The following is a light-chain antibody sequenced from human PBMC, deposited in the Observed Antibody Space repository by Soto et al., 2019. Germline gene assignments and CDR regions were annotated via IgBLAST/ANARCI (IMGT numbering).Light chain of an antibody. V-gene: IGKV3-20*01. CDR2: GAS. Sequence: EIVLTQSPGTLSLSPGERATLSCRASQSVSSSYLAWYQQKPGQAPRLLIYGASSRATGIPDRFSGSGSGTDFTLTIIRLEPEDFAVYYCQQYGSSPVFNFGPGTKVDIK. CDR1: QSVSSSY. CDR3: QQYGSSPVFN. J-gene: IGKJ3*01.